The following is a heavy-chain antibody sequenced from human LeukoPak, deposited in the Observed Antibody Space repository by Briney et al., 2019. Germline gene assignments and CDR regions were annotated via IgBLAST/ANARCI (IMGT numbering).Heavy chain of an antibody. Sequence: GGSLRLSCAASGFTFSRYAMSWVRQAPGKGLEWVSAINNDGDNSFYADSVKGRFAISRDNSRNTLYLQMNSLRVEDAAVYYCAQQLGYCSGGSCYFTYWGQGTLVTVSS. V-gene: IGHV3-23*01. CDR2: INNDGDNS. CDR3: AQQLGYCSGGSCYFTY. CDR1: GFTFSRYA. D-gene: IGHD2-15*01. J-gene: IGHJ4*02.